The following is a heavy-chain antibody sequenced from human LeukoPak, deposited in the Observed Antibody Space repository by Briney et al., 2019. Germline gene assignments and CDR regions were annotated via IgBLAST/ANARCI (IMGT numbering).Heavy chain of an antibody. CDR1: GYTFINYG. CDR3: ATLYGDYPYNWFDP. V-gene: IGHV1-18*01. CDR2: ISTYNGNT. D-gene: IGHD4-17*01. Sequence: ASVKVSCKASGYTFINYGISWVRQAPGQGLEWMGWISTYNGNTNYAQKLQGRVTMTTDTSTSTAYMELSSLRSEDTAVYYCATLYGDYPYNWFDPWGQGTLVTVSS. J-gene: IGHJ5*02.